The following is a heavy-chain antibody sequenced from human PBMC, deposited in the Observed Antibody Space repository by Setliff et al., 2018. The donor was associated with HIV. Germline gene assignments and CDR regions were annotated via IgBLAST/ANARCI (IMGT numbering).Heavy chain of an antibody. CDR1: GGSISNYY. Sequence: SETLSLTCTVSGGSISNYYWSWIRQPPGKGLEWIGYIYNSGSTNYNPSLTSRVTISVDTSRNQFSLKLTSVTAADTAIYYCARGVNFDYWGQGTQVTVSS. J-gene: IGHJ4*02. CDR2: IYNSGST. CDR3: ARGVNFDY. D-gene: IGHD3-3*01. V-gene: IGHV4-59*01.